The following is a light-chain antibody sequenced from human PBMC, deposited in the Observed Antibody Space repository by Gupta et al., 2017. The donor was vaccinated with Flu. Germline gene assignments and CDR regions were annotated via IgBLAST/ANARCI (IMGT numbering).Light chain of an antibody. CDR1: QNISSRY. CDR3: HQNGTSPWT. CDR2: GAF. V-gene: IGKV3-20*01. J-gene: IGKJ1*01. Sequence: IVLTQYPGTLSLSPGERGTLSCWASQNISSRYLAWYQQKFGQAPRLLMYGAFNRATGIPDRFSGSASGTDFTLTISRLEPEDFAVYYCHQNGTSPWTFGQGTKVEIK.